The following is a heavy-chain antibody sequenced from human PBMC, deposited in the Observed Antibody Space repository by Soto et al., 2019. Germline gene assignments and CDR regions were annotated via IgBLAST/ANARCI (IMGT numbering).Heavy chain of an antibody. CDR3: ARRGGFGEEPKYYYYGMDV. V-gene: IGHV3-23*01. CDR2: ISGDGFST. J-gene: IGHJ6*02. D-gene: IGHD3-10*01. CDR1: GFTFSSYA. Sequence: EVQLLESGGGLVQPGGSLRLSCAASGFTFSSYAVSWVRQAPGKGLEWVSSISGDGFSTYYADSVKDRLTISRDNSKNTLYLQMNSLRAEDTAVYYCARRGGFGEEPKYYYYGMDVWGQGTTVTVSS.